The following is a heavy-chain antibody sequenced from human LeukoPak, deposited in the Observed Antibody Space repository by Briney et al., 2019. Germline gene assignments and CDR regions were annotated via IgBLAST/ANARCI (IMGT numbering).Heavy chain of an antibody. Sequence: SETLSLTCTVSGGSISSSSYHWDWIRLPPGKGLEWIGSIYDNGSTYYSPSLKSRVTISVDTSKNQFSLKVTSVTAPDTSIYYCVRSSAVAGLGHFDSWGQGTPVTVSS. D-gene: IGHD6-19*01. CDR2: IYDNGST. CDR1: GGSISSSSYH. CDR3: VRSSAVAGLGHFDS. J-gene: IGHJ4*02. V-gene: IGHV4-39*01.